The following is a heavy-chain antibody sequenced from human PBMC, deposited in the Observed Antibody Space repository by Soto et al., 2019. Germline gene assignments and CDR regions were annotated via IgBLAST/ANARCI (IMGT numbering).Heavy chain of an antibody. D-gene: IGHD2-15*01. CDR3: ARDLSYCSGGSCYPRAQGAFDI. J-gene: IGHJ3*02. CDR2: INHSGST. Sequence: ETLSLTCAVYGGSFSGYYWSWIRQPPGKGLEWIGEINHSGSTNYNPSLKGRFTISRDNSKNTLYLQMNSLRAEDTAVYYCARDLSYCSGGSCYPRAQGAFDIWGQGTMVTVSS. V-gene: IGHV4-34*01. CDR1: GGSFSGYY.